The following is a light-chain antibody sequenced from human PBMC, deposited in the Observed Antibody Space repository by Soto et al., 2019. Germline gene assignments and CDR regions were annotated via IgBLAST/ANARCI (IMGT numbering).Light chain of an antibody. CDR3: MQALQTPNT. Sequence: DIVMTQSPRALPVTPVGPCSISVRSGQMLLHSNGYNYLDWYLQKPGQSPQLLIYLGSNRASGVPDRFSGSGSGTDFTLKISRVEAEDVGVYYCMQALQTPNTFGQGTRLEIK. CDR2: LGS. V-gene: IGKV2-28*01. CDR1: QMLLHSNGYNY. J-gene: IGKJ5*01.